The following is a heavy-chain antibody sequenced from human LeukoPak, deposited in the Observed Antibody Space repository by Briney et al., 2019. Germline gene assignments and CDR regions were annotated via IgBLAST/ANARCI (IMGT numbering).Heavy chain of an antibody. J-gene: IGHJ4*02. V-gene: IGHV3-23*01. CDR2: ISGGGGST. D-gene: IGHD3-22*01. Sequence: GGSLRLSCAASGFTFTSYSMNWVRQAPGKGLEWVSPISGGGGSTYYADSVKGRFTISRDNSKNTLYLQVNSLRAEDTAVYYCAKGGSYYYDTSGYFGYWGQGTLVTVSS. CDR3: AKGGSYYYDTSGYFGY. CDR1: GFTFTSYS.